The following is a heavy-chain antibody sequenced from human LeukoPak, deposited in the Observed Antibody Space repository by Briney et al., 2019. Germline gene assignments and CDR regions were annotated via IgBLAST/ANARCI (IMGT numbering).Heavy chain of an antibody. CDR2: IYTSGST. J-gene: IGHJ3*02. D-gene: IGHD3-3*01. CDR3: AREVVGVGITIFGVVRAFDI. Sequence: PSETLSLTCTVSGGSISSGSYYWSWIRQPAGKGLEWIGRIYTSGSTNYNPSLKSRVTISVDTSKNQFSLKLSSVTAADTAVYYCAREVVGVGITIFGVVRAFDIWGQGTMVTVSS. CDR1: GGSISSGSYY. V-gene: IGHV4-61*02.